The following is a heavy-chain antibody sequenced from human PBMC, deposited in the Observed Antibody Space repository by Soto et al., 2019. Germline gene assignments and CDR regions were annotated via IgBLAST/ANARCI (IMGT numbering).Heavy chain of an antibody. J-gene: IGHJ4*02. D-gene: IGHD2-15*01. V-gene: IGHV3-7*03. CDR1: GFTFSSYW. Sequence: GGSLRLSCAASGFTFSSYWISWVRQAPGKGLEWVSYINQDGSEKYYVDSVKGRFTISRDNAKNSLYLQMNSLRAEDTAVYYCAKACVIVGLGPRSRLLWGQGSLLAV. CDR3: AKACVIVGLGPRSRLL. CDR2: INQDGSEK.